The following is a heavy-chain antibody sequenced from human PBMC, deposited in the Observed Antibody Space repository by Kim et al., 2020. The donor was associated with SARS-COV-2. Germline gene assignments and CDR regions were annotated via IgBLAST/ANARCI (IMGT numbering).Heavy chain of an antibody. D-gene: IGHD6-13*01. CDR1: GFTVSSNY. Sequence: GGSLRLSCAASGFTVSSNYMSWVRQAPGKGLEWVSVIYSGGSTYYADSVKGRFTISRDNSKNTLYLQMNSLRAEDTAVYYCTRDRGSSWSAGGFDPWGQGTLVTVSS. V-gene: IGHV3-53*01. CDR2: IYSGGST. J-gene: IGHJ5*02. CDR3: TRDRGSSWSAGGFDP.